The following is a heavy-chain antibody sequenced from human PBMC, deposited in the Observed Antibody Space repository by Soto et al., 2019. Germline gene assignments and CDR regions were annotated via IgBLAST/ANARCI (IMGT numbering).Heavy chain of an antibody. CDR3: AKPGVVNYDFWSGYPNYFDY. Sequence: EVQLLESGGGLVQPGGSLRLSCAASGFTFSSYAMSWVRQAPGKGLEWVSAISGSGGSTYYADCVKGRFTISRDNSKNTLYLQMNSLRAEDTAVYYCAKPGVVNYDFWSGYPNYFDYWGQGTLVTVSS. D-gene: IGHD3-3*01. V-gene: IGHV3-23*01. J-gene: IGHJ4*02. CDR1: GFTFSSYA. CDR2: ISGSGGST.